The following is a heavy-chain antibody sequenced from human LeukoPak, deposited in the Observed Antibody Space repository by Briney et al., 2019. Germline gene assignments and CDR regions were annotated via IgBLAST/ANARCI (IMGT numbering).Heavy chain of an antibody. D-gene: IGHD1-26*01. J-gene: IGHJ4*02. V-gene: IGHV1-18*01. CDR1: GYSFTRYG. CDR3: ARSGRGTYYYFDW. CDR2: ISGSNGNT. Sequence: ASVKVSCKASGYSFTRYGMSWVRQAPGQGPEWMGWISGSNGNTSYAQKFQGRVTVTADTSTSTAYMEVWSLRPDDTAVYYCARSGRGTYYYFDWWGQGTLVTVPS.